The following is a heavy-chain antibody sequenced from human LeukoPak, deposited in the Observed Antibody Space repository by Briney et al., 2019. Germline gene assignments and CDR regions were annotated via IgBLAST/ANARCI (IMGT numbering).Heavy chain of an antibody. V-gene: IGHV3-66*02. CDR2: IYSGGST. J-gene: IGHJ4*02. D-gene: IGHD6-13*01. Sequence: PGGSLRLSCAAPGFTVSSNYMGWVRQAPGKGLEWVSVIYSGGSTYYADSVKGRFTISRDNSKNTLYLQMNSLRAEDTAVYYCARERAAAGTSYFDYWGQGTLVTVSS. CDR1: GFTVSSNY. CDR3: ARERAAAGTSYFDY.